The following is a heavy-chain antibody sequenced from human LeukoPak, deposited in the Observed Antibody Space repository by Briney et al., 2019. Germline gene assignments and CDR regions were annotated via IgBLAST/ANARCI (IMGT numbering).Heavy chain of an antibody. CDR1: GFTFSIYT. J-gene: IGHJ2*01. CDR3: ARRYDFWSGYNSTSDWYFDL. CDR2: ISSNGGRT. D-gene: IGHD3-3*01. V-gene: IGHV3-64*01. Sequence: PGGSLRLSCAASGFTFSIYTMYWVRQAPGKGLEYVSAISSNGGRTYYANSVKGRFTISRDKSKNTLYLQMGSLRAEDMAVYYCARRYDFWSGYNSTSDWYFDLWGRGTLVTVSS.